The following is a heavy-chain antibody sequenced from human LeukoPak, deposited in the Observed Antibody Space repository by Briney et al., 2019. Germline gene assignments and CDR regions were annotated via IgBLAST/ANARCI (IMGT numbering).Heavy chain of an antibody. CDR2: IIRSGSTI. CDR3: ARGTQWLADAFDI. CDR1: GFTFSDYY. D-gene: IGHD6-19*01. V-gene: IGHV3-11*01. Sequence: PGGSLRLSCAASGFTFSDYYMSWIRLAPGKGLEWISSIIRSGSTIYYADSVKGRFTISRDNAKNSLYLQMNSPGAEDTAVYYCARGTQWLADAFDIWGQGTMVTVSS. J-gene: IGHJ3*02.